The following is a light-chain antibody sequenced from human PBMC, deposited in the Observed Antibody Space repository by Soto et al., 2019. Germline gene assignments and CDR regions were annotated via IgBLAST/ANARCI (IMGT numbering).Light chain of an antibody. CDR3: SSYAGSNNLL. CDR1: SSDVGGYIY. Sequence: QSALTQPPSASGSPSQSVTISCTGTSSDVGGYIYVSWYQHHPGKAPKLMIYEVTKRPSGVPDRFSGSKSGNTASLTVSGLQAEDEADYYCSSYAGSNNLLFGGGTKLTVL. CDR2: EVT. V-gene: IGLV2-8*01. J-gene: IGLJ2*01.